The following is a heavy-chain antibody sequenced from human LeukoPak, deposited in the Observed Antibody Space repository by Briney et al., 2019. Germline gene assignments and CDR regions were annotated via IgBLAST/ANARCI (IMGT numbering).Heavy chain of an antibody. V-gene: IGHV3-30*02. CDR2: IQYDGSNQ. CDR3: AKDRCSNGIGCLYYYMDV. J-gene: IGHJ6*03. D-gene: IGHD2-8*01. CDR1: GGSFSGYY. Sequence: QTSETLSLTCAVYGGSFSGYYWSWVRQAPGKGLEWVAYIQYDGSNQQYADSVKGRFSISRDRSKNIPYLQMNSLRPEDTAVYYCAKDRCSNGIGCLYYYMDVWGKGTTVTISS.